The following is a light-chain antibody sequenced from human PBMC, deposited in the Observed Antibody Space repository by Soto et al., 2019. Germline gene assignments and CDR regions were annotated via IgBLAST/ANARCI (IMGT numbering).Light chain of an antibody. V-gene: IGKV3-15*01. CDR3: QQYKTWPPIT. J-gene: IGKJ5*01. Sequence: ELVITQSPATLSVSPGERATLSCRASQSVSSNLAWYQQKPGQAPRLLIYGASIRATGIPARFSGSGSWTEFTLTISSLQSEDFLVYDGQQYKTWPPITFGQGTRLEIK. CDR1: QSVSSN. CDR2: GAS.